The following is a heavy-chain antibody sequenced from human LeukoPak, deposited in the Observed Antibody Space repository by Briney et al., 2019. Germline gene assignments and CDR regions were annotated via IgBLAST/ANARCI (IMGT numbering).Heavy chain of an antibody. Sequence: SETLSLTCAVSGGSISSGGYSWSWIRQPPGKGLEWIGYIYHSGSTYYNPSLKSRVTISVDRSKNQFSLKLSSVTAADTAVYYCARVENNWGLDGYFDYWGQGTLVTVSS. V-gene: IGHV4-30-2*01. J-gene: IGHJ4*02. D-gene: IGHD7-27*01. CDR1: GGSISSGGYS. CDR3: ARVENNWGLDGYFDY. CDR2: IYHSGST.